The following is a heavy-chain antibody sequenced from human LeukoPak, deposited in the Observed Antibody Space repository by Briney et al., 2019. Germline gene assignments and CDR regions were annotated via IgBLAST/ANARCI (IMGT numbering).Heavy chain of an antibody. Sequence: GGSLRLSCAASGFTFSSYSMNWVRQAPGKGLEWVSYISSSSTIYYADSVKGRFTISRDNAKNSLYLQMNSLRDEDTAVYYCARDLTSSGWYGRAFDIWGQGTMVTVSS. J-gene: IGHJ3*02. D-gene: IGHD6-19*01. CDR3: ARDLTSSGWYGRAFDI. V-gene: IGHV3-48*02. CDR1: GFTFSSYS. CDR2: ISSSSTI.